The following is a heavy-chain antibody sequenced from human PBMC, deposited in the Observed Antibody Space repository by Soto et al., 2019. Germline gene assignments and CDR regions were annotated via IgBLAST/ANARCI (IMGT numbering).Heavy chain of an antibody. V-gene: IGHV4-38-2*02. CDR3: ARDQYSSSYLATVY. CDR1: GYSISSGYY. CDR2: IYHSGST. D-gene: IGHD6-13*01. J-gene: IGHJ4*02. Sequence: SETLSLTCVVSGYSISSGYYWGWIRQPPGKGLEWIGSIYHSGSTSYNPSLKSRVTISVGTSRNQFSLKLSSVTAADTAVYYCARDQYSSSYLATVYSGPGALLTVS.